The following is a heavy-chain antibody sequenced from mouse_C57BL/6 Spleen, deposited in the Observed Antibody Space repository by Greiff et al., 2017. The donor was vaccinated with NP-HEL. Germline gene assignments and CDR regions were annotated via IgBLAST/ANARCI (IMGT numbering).Heavy chain of an antibody. CDR3: ARSGYDGGAY. CDR2: INPGSGGT. V-gene: IGHV1-54*01. Sequence: QVQLKESGAELVRPGTSVKVSCKASGYAFTNYLIEWVKQRPGQGLEWIGVINPGSGGTNYNEKFKGKATLTADKSSSTAYMQLSSLTSEDSAVYFCARSGYDGGAYWGQGTLVTVSA. D-gene: IGHD2-2*01. J-gene: IGHJ3*01. CDR1: GYAFTNYL.